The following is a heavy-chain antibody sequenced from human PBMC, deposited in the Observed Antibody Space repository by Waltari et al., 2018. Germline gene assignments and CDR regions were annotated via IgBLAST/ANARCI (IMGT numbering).Heavy chain of an antibody. J-gene: IGHJ4*02. CDR1: GFTFSTYG. D-gene: IGHD3-22*01. CDR3: ARGGGLYYNDGSGPIDY. CDR2: ISFDGSKR. V-gene: IGHV3-33*05. Sequence: QMVESGGGVVQPGRSLRLSCEVSGFTFSTYGMHWVRQAPGKGLEWVAFISFDGSKRKYGDSVMGRLTISRDNPRFVLQLNSLPAVDTAMYFCARGGGLYYNDGSGPIDYWGQGTLVTVSS.